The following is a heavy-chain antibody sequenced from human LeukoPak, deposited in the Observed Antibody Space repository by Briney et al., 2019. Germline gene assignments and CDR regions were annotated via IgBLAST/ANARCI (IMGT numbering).Heavy chain of an antibody. D-gene: IGHD1-26*01. V-gene: IGHV1-69*13. J-gene: IGHJ3*02. CDR3: ASRNSGSSQHAFDI. CDR1: GGPFSTYA. Sequence: SVKVSCKPSGGPFSTYATSWVRQAPGQGLEWMGGIIPIFGTANYAQKFQGRVTITADESTSSAYMELSSLRSEDTAVYYCASRNSGSSQHAFDIWGQGTMVTVSS. CDR2: IIPIFGTA.